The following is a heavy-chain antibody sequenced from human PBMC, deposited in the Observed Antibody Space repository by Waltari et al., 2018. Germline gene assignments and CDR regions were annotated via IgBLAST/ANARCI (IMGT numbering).Heavy chain of an antibody. Sequence: QVQLQESGPGLVKPSQTLSLPCPVSGGSISSGSYSWSWIRQPAGKGLEWIGRIYTSGSTNYNPSLKSRVTISVDTSKNQFSLKLSSVTAADTAVYYCARVENGDINWFDPWGQGTLVTVSS. CDR3: ARVENGDINWFDP. CDR2: IYTSGST. CDR1: GGSISSGSYS. D-gene: IGHD4-17*01. J-gene: IGHJ5*02. V-gene: IGHV4-61*02.